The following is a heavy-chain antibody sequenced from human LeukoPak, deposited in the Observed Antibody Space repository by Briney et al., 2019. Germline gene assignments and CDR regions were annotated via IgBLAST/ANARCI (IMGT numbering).Heavy chain of an antibody. CDR1: GGSISSSSYY. J-gene: IGHJ3*02. Sequence: PSETLSLTCTVSGGSISSSSYYWGWIRQPPGKGLEWIGSIYYSGSTYYNPSLKSRVTISVDTSKNQFSLKLSSVTAADTAVYYCARAKGITMIVVAMGAAFDIWGQGTMVTVSS. V-gene: IGHV4-39*07. D-gene: IGHD3-22*01. CDR2: IYYSGST. CDR3: ARAKGITMIVVAMGAAFDI.